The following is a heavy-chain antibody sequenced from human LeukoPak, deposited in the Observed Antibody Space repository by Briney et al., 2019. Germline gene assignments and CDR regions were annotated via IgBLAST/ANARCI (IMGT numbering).Heavy chain of an antibody. CDR1: GGSISSYY. V-gene: IGHV4-59*01. CDR2: IYYSGST. CDR3: ARVGWGYGSTGRAAWYYFDY. D-gene: IGHD3-22*01. Sequence: SETLSLTCTVSGGSISSYYWSWIRQPPGKGLEWIGYIYYSGSTNYNPSLKSRVTISVDTSKNQFSLKLSSVTAADTAVYYCARVGWGYGSTGRAAWYYFDYWGQGTLVTVSS. J-gene: IGHJ4*02.